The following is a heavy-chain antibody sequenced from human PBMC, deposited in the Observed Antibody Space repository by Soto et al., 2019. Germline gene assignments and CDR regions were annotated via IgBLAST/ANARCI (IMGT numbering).Heavy chain of an antibody. J-gene: IGHJ4*02. CDR2: ISSNGGST. V-gene: IGHV3-64*01. Sequence: EVQLVESGGGLVQPGGSLRLSCAASGFTFSIYAMHWVRQAPGKGLEYVSAISSNGGSTHYANSVKGRFTISRDNSKNTLYLQMGSLRAEDMAVYYCARLNPIAAAFDYWGQGTLVTVSS. CDR3: ARLNPIAAAFDY. D-gene: IGHD6-13*01. CDR1: GFTFSIYA.